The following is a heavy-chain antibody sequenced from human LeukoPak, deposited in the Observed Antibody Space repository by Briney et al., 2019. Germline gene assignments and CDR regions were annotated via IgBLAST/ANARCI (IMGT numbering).Heavy chain of an antibody. D-gene: IGHD5-12*01. CDR1: GYTFTGYY. CDR2: INPNSGGT. Sequence: GASVKVSCKASGYTFTGYYMHWVRQAPGQGLEWMGWINPNSGGTKSAQKFQGRVTLTRDTSITTASMELSRLKSDDTAVYYCARAYTGFEAFDYWGQGTLVTVSS. CDR3: ARAYTGFEAFDY. J-gene: IGHJ4*02. V-gene: IGHV1-2*02.